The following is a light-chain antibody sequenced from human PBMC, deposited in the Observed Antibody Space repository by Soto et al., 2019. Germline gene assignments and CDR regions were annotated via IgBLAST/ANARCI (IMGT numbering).Light chain of an antibody. CDR2: DAS. CDR1: QTVGIT. CDR3: QQRFAWPLT. V-gene: IGKV3-11*01. J-gene: IGKJ4*01. Sequence: IVLTQSPATLSLSPGERASLSCRASQTVGITLAWYQQRPGQAPRLLIYDASSRAAGIPARFSGGGSGTDFTLTISGLEPDDFAVYYCQQRFAWPLTFGGGTKV.